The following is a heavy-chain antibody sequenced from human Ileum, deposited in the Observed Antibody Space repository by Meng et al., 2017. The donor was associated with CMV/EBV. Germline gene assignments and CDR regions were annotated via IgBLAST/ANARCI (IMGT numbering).Heavy chain of an antibody. J-gene: IGHJ5*02. Sequence: SETLSLTCTVSGYSISSGYLWGWIRQPPGKGQEWIGSIYHSGTTYYNPSLKSRVTISVDSSRNQFSLNLSSVTAADTAVYYCASTSLITWGQRTLVTVSS. D-gene: IGHD3-10*01. CDR2: IYHSGTT. CDR3: ASTSLIT. CDR1: GYSISSGYL. V-gene: IGHV4-38-2*02.